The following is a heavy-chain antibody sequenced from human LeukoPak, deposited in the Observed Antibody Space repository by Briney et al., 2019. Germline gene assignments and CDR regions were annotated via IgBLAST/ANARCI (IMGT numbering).Heavy chain of an antibody. D-gene: IGHD4-17*01. CDR1: GFTFSSYG. CDR2: IWYDGSNK. J-gene: IGHJ4*02. CDR3: ATDRQLRYFDH. V-gene: IGHV3-33*01. Sequence: QSGRSLRLSCAASGFTFSSYGMHWVRQAPGKGLEWVAVIWYDGSNKYYADSVKGRFTISRDNSKNTLVLQMNSLRAEDTAVYYCATDRQLRYFDHWGQGTLVTVSS.